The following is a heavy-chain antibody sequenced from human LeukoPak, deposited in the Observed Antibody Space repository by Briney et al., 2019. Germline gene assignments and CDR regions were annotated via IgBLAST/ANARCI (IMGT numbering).Heavy chain of an antibody. Sequence: GRSLRLSCAASGFTFSTYGMHWVRQAPGKGLEWVAVISYDGSNEYYADSVKGRFTISRDNAKNSLYLQMNSLRAEDTAVYYCARTRYYNGSGSLDYWGQGTLVTVSS. CDR3: ARTRYYNGSGSLDY. J-gene: IGHJ4*02. D-gene: IGHD3-10*01. CDR2: ISYDGSNE. CDR1: GFTFSTYG. V-gene: IGHV3-30*03.